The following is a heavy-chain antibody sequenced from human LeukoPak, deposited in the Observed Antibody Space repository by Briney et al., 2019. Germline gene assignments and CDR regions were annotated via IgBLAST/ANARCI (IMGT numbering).Heavy chain of an antibody. CDR1: GFTFSSYS. CDR3: AKDRESSGWYENWFDP. V-gene: IGHV3-21*04. CDR2: ISSSSSYI. D-gene: IGHD6-19*01. J-gene: IGHJ5*02. Sequence: GGSLRLSCAASGFTFSSYSMNWVRQAPGKGLEWVSSISSSSSYIYYADSVKGRFTISRDNAKNSLYLQMNSLRAEDTAVYYCAKDRESSGWYENWFDPWGQGTLVTVSS.